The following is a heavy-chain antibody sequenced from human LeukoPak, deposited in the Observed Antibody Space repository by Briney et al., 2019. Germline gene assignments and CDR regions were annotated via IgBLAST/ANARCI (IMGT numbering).Heavy chain of an antibody. J-gene: IGHJ4*02. D-gene: IGHD6-19*01. CDR3: ATTVGWSRYYFDY. Sequence: ASVTVSFKVSGYTLTELSMHWVRQAPGKGLEWMGGFDPEDGETIYAQKFQGRVTMTEDTSTDTAYMELSSLRSEDTAAYYCATTVGWSRYYFDYWGQGTLVTVSS. CDR1: GYTLTELS. CDR2: FDPEDGET. V-gene: IGHV1-24*01.